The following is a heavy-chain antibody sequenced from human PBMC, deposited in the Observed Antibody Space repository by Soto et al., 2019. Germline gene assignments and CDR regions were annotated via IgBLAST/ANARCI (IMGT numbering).Heavy chain of an antibody. J-gene: IGHJ4*02. CDR3: AGLGYCSSTSCYLDY. CDR1: GGSISSGGYS. Sequence: SETLSLTCAVSGGSISSGGYSWSWIRQPPGKGLEWIGYIYHSGSTYYNPSLKSRVTISVDRSKNQFSLKLSSVTAADTAVYYCAGLGYCSSTSCYLDYWGQGTLVTVSS. V-gene: IGHV4-30-2*01. D-gene: IGHD2-2*01. CDR2: IYHSGST.